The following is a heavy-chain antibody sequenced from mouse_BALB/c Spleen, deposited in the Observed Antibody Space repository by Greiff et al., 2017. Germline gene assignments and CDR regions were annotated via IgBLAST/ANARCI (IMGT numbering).Heavy chain of an antibody. CDR1: GYTFTSYW. CDR2: IFPGTGTT. D-gene: IGHD1-1*01. J-gene: IGHJ2*01. Sequence: QVQLKESGAELVKPGASVKLSCKTSGYTFTSYWIQWVKQRPGQGLGWIGEIFPGTGTTYYNEKFKGKATLTIDTSSSTAYMQLSSLTSEDSAVYFCARSLSSFHFDYWGQGTTLTVSS. CDR3: ARSLSSFHFDY. V-gene: IGHV1S132*01.